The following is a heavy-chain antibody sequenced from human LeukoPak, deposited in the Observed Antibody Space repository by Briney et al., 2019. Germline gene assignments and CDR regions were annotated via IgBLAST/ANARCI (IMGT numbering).Heavy chain of an antibody. V-gene: IGHV4-38-2*02. Sequence: PSETLSLTCTVSGYSISSGYYWGWIRQPPGKGLEWIGSIYHSGSTYYNPSLKSRVTISVDTSKNQFSLKLSSVTAADTAVYYXATLCPPGWFDPWGQGTLVTVSS. CDR3: ATLCPPGWFDP. CDR1: GYSISSGYY. CDR2: IYHSGST. D-gene: IGHD3-10*02. J-gene: IGHJ5*02.